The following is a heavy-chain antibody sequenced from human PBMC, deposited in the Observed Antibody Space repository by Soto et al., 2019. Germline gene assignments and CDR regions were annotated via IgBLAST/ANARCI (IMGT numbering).Heavy chain of an antibody. CDR2: SYYSGNT. D-gene: IGHD1-1*01. CDR3: ARVPREMEPTVWFDP. J-gene: IGHJ5*02. Sequence: QVQLQESGPGLVKPSQTLSLTCTVSGGSISSGDYYWIWIRQPPGKGLEWIRYSYYSGNTYYNPSVKSRVTISLDTSKNHLSLKLSSVTAADTAMYYCARVPREMEPTVWFDPWGQGALVTVAA. V-gene: IGHV4-30-4*01. CDR1: GGSISSGDYY.